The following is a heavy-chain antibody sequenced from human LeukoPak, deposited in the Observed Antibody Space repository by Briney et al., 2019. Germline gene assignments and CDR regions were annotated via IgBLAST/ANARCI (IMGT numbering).Heavy chain of an antibody. Sequence: GGSLRLSCAASGFTFSSYSMNWVRQAPGKGLEWVSAINGTAIDTDYADSVKGRFTISRDNSKNTLYLQMNSLRAEDTAVYYCARVRPAYYYDSSGYPPDYWGQGTLVTVSS. V-gene: IGHV3-NL1*01. J-gene: IGHJ4*02. D-gene: IGHD3-22*01. CDR3: ARVRPAYYYDSSGYPPDY. CDR2: INGTAIDT. CDR1: GFTFSSYS.